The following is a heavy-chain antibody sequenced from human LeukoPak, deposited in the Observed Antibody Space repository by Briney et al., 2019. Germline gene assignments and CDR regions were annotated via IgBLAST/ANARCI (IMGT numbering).Heavy chain of an antibody. D-gene: IGHD1-1*01. CDR2: INPGDSDA. V-gene: IGHV5-51*01. CDR3: ARDWNFDY. CDR1: GYSFTNYW. J-gene: IGHJ4*02. Sequence: GESLKISCNGSGYSFTNYWIGWVRQMPGQGLEWMGIINPGDSDARYIPSFQGQVTISADKSISTAYLQWRSLKASDTAIYYCARDWNFDYWGQGTLVTVSS.